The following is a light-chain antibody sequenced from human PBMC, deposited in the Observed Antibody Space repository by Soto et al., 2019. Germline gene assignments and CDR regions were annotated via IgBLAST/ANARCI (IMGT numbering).Light chain of an antibody. J-gene: IGLJ3*02. Sequence: QSALTQPASVSGSPGQSITISCTGTSSDVGAYNYVSWYQHHPDKAPKFIIYEVSYRPSGVSNRFSGSKSGNTASLTISGLQADDEADYYCTSYTSTSTVVFGGGTKVPS. CDR2: EVS. V-gene: IGLV2-14*01. CDR3: TSYTSTSTVV. CDR1: SSDVGAYNY.